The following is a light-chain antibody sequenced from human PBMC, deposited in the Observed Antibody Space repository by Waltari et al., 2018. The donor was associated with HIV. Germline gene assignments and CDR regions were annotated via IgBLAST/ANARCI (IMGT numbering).Light chain of an antibody. CDR3: SSYADRNGFYVV. J-gene: IGLJ2*01. Sequence: QSALTQPPSASGSPGQSVTLSCTGTNSDIGGYNYVSWYQQHPGKAPKLVISEVTKRPLGVPVRFSGSKSGTTASLTVSGLQAEDEADYYCSSYADRNGFYVVFGGGTRLTVL. V-gene: IGLV2-8*01. CDR2: EVT. CDR1: NSDIGGYNY.